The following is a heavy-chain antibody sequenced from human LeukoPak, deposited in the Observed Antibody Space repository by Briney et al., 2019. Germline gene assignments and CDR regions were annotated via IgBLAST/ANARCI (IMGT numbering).Heavy chain of an antibody. CDR3: ASSFGGPFDY. D-gene: IGHD3-16*01. J-gene: IGHJ4*02. Sequence: GGSLRLSCAASGFTVSSTYMSWVRQAPGKGLEWVSVIYSGGSTYYADSVKGRFTISRDNAKNTLYLQMNSLRAEDTAVYYCASSFGGPFDYWGQGTLVTVSS. V-gene: IGHV3-66*01. CDR2: IYSGGST. CDR1: GFTVSSTY.